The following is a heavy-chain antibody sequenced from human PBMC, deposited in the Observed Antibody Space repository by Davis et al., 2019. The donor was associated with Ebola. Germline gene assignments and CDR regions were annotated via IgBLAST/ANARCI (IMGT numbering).Heavy chain of an antibody. CDR1: GYTFTSYG. J-gene: IGHJ4*02. CDR2: ISAYNGNT. D-gene: IGHD3-10*01. CDR3: ARSELWFGELHFDY. Sequence: AASVKVSCKASGYTFTSYGISWVRQAPGQGLEWMGWISAYNGNTNYAQKLQGRVTMTTDTSTSTAYMELRSLRSDDTAVYYCARSELWFGELHFDYWGQGTLVTVSS. V-gene: IGHV1-18*01.